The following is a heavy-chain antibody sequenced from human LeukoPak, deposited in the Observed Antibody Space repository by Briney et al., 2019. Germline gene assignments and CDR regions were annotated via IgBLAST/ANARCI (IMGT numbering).Heavy chain of an antibody. D-gene: IGHD3-16*01. Sequence: PSKTLSLTCAVFGGSISSSDSWTWIRQHPGKGLEWIATIYYSGSTENNPSLKSRVTISVDTSKNQVSLKLSSVTAADTAVYYCARGSNYDTLGYHSEYWGQGTLVTVSS. CDR3: ARGSNYDTLGYHSEY. CDR2: IYYSGST. V-gene: IGHV4-31*11. CDR1: GGSISSSDS. J-gene: IGHJ4*02.